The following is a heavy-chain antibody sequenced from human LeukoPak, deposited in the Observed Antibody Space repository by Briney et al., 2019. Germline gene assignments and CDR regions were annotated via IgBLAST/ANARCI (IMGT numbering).Heavy chain of an antibody. Sequence: GASVKVSCKASGYTFTSYDINWVRQAPGQGLEWMGWMNPNSGSTGYAQKFQGRVTMTRNTSIRTAYMELSSLRSEDTAVYCCARASVLLSADYWGQGTLVTVSS. D-gene: IGHD3-16*01. V-gene: IGHV1-8*01. CDR1: GYTFTSYD. CDR3: ARASVLLSADY. CDR2: MNPNSGST. J-gene: IGHJ4*02.